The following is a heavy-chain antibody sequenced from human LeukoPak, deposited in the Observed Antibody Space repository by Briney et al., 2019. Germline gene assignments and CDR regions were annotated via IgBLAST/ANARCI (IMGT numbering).Heavy chain of an antibody. V-gene: IGHV1-46*01. CDR1: GYTFTSYY. Sequence: ASVKVSCKASGYTFTSYYMHWVRQAPGQGLEWMGIINPSGGSTSYAQKFQGRVTITADKSTSTAYMELSSLRSEDTAVYYCARDLEDSTVTTARGDDASDIWGQGTMVTVSS. J-gene: IGHJ3*02. CDR2: INPSGGST. D-gene: IGHD4-17*01. CDR3: ARDLEDSTVTTARGDDASDI.